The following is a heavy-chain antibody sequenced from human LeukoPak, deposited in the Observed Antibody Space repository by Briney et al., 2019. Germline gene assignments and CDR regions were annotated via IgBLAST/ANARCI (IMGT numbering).Heavy chain of an antibody. J-gene: IGHJ3*01. Sequence: SGGSLRLSCAVSGFTFSGFWMSWSRQAPGKGLEWVASINSDGSEGYYAGVVKGRFTISRDNAKNSLYLQINSLRAEDTAVYYCARSSYSSSSSVWGQGTMVTVSS. CDR3: ARSSYSSSSSV. CDR2: INSDGSEG. D-gene: IGHD6-6*01. CDR1: GFTFSGFW. V-gene: IGHV3-7*03.